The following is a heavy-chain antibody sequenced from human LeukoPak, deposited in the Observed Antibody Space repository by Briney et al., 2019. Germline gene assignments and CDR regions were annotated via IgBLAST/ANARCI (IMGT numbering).Heavy chain of an antibody. Sequence: GGSLRLSCAASGFTFSSYGMHWVRQAPGKGLEWVAVISYDGSNKYYADSVKGRFTISRDNSKNTLYLQMNSLRAEDTAVYYCARVHGYDYFDYWGQGTLVTVSS. CDR1: GFTFSSYG. CDR2: ISYDGSNK. D-gene: IGHD5-12*01. J-gene: IGHJ4*02. CDR3: ARVHGYDYFDY. V-gene: IGHV3-30*03.